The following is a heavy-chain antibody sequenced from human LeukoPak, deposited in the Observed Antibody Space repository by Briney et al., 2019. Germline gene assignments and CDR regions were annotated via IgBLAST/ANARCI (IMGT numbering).Heavy chain of an antibody. CDR2: ISSSSSYI. D-gene: IGHD3-22*01. Sequence: GGSLRLSCAASGFTFSSYWMSWVRQAPGKGLEWVSSISSSSSYIYYADSVKGRFTISRDNAKNSLYLQMNSLRAEDTAVYYCARGSTYYDSSGQVPFDYWGQGTLVTVSS. CDR1: GFTFSSYW. V-gene: IGHV3-21*01. CDR3: ARGSTYYDSSGQVPFDY. J-gene: IGHJ4*02.